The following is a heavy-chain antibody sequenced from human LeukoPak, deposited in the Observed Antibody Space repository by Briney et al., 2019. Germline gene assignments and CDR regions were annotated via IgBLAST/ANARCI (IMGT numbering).Heavy chain of an antibody. J-gene: IGHJ4*02. V-gene: IGHV1-2*02. CDR2: INPNSGGT. D-gene: IGHD6-13*01. CDR3: ARGGAVSSWYNPPSPIDY. Sequence: GASVKVSCKVSGYTLTELSMHWVRQAPGQGLEWMGWINPNSGGTNYAQKFQGRVTMTRDTSISTAYMELSRLRSDDTAVYYCARGGAVSSWYNPPSPIDYWGQGTLVTVSS. CDR1: GYTLTELS.